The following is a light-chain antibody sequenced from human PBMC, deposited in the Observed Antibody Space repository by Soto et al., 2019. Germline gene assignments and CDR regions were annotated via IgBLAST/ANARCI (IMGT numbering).Light chain of an antibody. CDR2: DVS. CDR1: SSDVGGYNY. J-gene: IGLJ1*01. CDR3: SSYRSRSILLYV. V-gene: IGLV2-14*01. Sequence: QSALTQPASVSGSPGQSITISCTGTSSDVGGYNYVSWYQQHPGKAPKLMIYDVSNRPSGVSNRFSGSKSGNTASLTISGLQAEDEADYYCSSYRSRSILLYVFGTGTKLTVL.